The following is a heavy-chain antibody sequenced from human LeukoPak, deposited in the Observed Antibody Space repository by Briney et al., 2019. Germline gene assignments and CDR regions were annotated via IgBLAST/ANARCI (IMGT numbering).Heavy chain of an antibody. CDR2: IYYSGST. CDR3: ATCDFSSSWPYDY. V-gene: IGHV4-61*08. D-gene: IGHD6-13*01. J-gene: IGHJ4*02. Sequence: PSETLSLTCSVSGDSISGSDYYWSWIRQPPGKGLEWIGYIYYSGSTNYNPSLKSRVTISVDTSKNQFSLKLSSVTAADTAVYYCATCDFSSSWPYDYWGQGTLVTVSS. CDR1: GDSISGSDYY.